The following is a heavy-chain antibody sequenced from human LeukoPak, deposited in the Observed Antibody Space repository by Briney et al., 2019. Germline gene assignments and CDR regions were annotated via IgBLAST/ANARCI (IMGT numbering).Heavy chain of an antibody. CDR2: IHDSWST. J-gene: IGHJ3*02. CDR1: GDSISIYY. D-gene: IGHD4-17*01. Sequence: EPSETLSLTCSVSGDSISIYYWSWIRQPPGKGLEWIGCIHDSWSTNYNPSLQSRATISVHTSKNQFSLILRSMTAADTAVYFCARDDTTVTTKIWGQGTMVTVSS. CDR3: ARDDTTVTTKI. V-gene: IGHV4-59*01.